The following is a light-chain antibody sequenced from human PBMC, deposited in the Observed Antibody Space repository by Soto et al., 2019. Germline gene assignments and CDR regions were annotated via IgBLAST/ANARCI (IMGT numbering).Light chain of an antibody. V-gene: IGKV3-20*01. Sequence: EIVLTQSPGTLSLSPGERATLSCRASQSLNTISLAWYQQKPGQAPRLLIYGTSNRATGIPDRFSGSWSETYLTLTITRLEPEDFAVYYCQRYDRSPRTFGQGNRVAIK. CDR3: QRYDRSPRT. CDR2: GTS. CDR1: QSLNTIS. J-gene: IGKJ1*01.